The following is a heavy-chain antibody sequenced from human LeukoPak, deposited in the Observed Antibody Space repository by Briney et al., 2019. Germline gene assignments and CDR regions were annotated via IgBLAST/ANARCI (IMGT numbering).Heavy chain of an antibody. J-gene: IGHJ5*01. D-gene: IGHD5-12*01. CDR1: GGSISSYY. Sequence: SETLSLTCTVSGGSISSYYWSWIRQPPGKGLEWIGYIYYSGSTNYNPSLKSRVTISVDTSKNQFSLKLNSVTAADTAVYYCARVVEKDGWLRFANWFDPWGQGTLVTVSS. V-gene: IGHV4-59*01. CDR3: ARVVEKDGWLRFANWFDP. CDR2: IYYSGST.